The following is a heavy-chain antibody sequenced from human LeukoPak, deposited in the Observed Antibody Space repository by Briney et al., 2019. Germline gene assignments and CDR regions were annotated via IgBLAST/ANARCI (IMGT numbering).Heavy chain of an antibody. D-gene: IGHD3-22*01. Sequence: SVKVSCKASGGTFSSYAISWVRQAPGQGLEWMGGIIPIFGTANYAQKFQGRVTITADESTSTAYMELSSLRSEDTAVYYCAIHPSDSSGYFSYWGQGALVTVSS. J-gene: IGHJ4*02. CDR1: GGTFSSYA. CDR2: IIPIFGTA. CDR3: AIHPSDSSGYFSY. V-gene: IGHV1-69*13.